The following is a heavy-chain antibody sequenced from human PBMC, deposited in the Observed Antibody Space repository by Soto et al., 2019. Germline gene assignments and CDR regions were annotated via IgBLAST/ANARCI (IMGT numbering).Heavy chain of an antibody. Sequence: SLRLSCAASGFTFDDYAMHWVRQAPGKGLEWVSGISWNSGRIVYADSVKGRFTISRDNAKNSLYLQMNSLRAEDTAFYYCAKAGYLGSEYFDYWGPGTLVTVS. CDR3: AKAGYLGSEYFDY. D-gene: IGHD3-10*01. J-gene: IGHJ4*02. V-gene: IGHV3-9*01. CDR1: GFTFDDYA. CDR2: ISWNSGRI.